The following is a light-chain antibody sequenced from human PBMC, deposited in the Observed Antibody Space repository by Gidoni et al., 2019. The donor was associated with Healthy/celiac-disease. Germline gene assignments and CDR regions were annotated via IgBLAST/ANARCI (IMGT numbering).Light chain of an antibody. CDR3: QSYDSSNHVV. CDR1: SGSIASNY. CDR2: EDN. Sequence: NFMLTQPHSVSESPGKTVTISCTRSSGSIASNYVQWYQQRPCSSPTTVSYEDNQRPSGVPDRFSGSIDSSSNSASLTISGLKTEDEADYDCQSYDSSNHVVFGGGTKLTVL. V-gene: IGLV6-57*01. J-gene: IGLJ2*01.